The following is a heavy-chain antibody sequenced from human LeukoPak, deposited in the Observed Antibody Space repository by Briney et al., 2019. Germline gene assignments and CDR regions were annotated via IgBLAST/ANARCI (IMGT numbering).Heavy chain of an antibody. Sequence: SETLSLTCTFSGGSISSYYWSWIRQPRGKGLEWIAYIYYSGSTSYNPSLKSRVTISVDTSKKQFSLKLSSVTAADTAFYYCARYIVSYPHDAFDIWGQGTMVTVSS. J-gene: IGHJ3*02. V-gene: IGHV4-59*01. CDR3: ARYIVSYPHDAFDI. CDR1: GGSISSYY. D-gene: IGHD1-26*01. CDR2: IYYSGST.